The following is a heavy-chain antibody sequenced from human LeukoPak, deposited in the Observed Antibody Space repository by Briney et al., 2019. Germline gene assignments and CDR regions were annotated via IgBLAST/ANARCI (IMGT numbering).Heavy chain of an antibody. CDR3: ARHRPPTAGVPPSRKEVFFDY. CDR1: GYTFTSYG. V-gene: IGHV1-18*01. D-gene: IGHD5/OR15-5a*01. J-gene: IGHJ4*02. CDR2: ISAYNGNT. Sequence: GASVKVSCEASGYTFTSYGISWVRQAPGQGLEWMGWISAYNGNTNYAQKLQGRVTMTTDTSTSTAYMELRSLRSDDTAVYYCARHRPPTAGVPPSRKEVFFDYWGQGTLVTVSS.